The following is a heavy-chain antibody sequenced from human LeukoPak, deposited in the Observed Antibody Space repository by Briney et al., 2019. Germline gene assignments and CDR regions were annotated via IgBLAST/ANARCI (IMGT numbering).Heavy chain of an antibody. V-gene: IGHV4-61*02. D-gene: IGHD7-27*01. J-gene: IGHJ6*03. CDR1: GGSISSGSYY. CDR3: AGETGERYYYYMDV. CDR2: IYTSGST. Sequence: SSETLSLTCTVSGGSISSGSYYWSWIRQPAGKGLEWIGRIYTSGSTNYNPSLKSRVTISVDTSKNQFSLKLSSVTAADTAVYYCAGETGERYYYYMDVWGKGTTVTVSS.